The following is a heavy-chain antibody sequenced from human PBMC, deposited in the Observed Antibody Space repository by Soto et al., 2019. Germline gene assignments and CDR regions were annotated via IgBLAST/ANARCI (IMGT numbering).Heavy chain of an antibody. CDR2: ISYDGSNK. J-gene: IGHJ6*02. V-gene: IGHV3-30-3*01. Sequence: QVQLVESGGGVVQPGRSLRLSCAASGFTFSSYAMHCVRQAPGKGLEWVAVISYDGSNKYYADSVKGRFTISRDNSKNTLYLQMNSLRAEDTAVYDCARDRPPLYIVATFNSYYYYGMDVWGPGTPVTVSS. CDR1: GFTFSSYA. CDR3: ARDRPPLYIVATFNSYYYYGMDV. D-gene: IGHD5-12*01.